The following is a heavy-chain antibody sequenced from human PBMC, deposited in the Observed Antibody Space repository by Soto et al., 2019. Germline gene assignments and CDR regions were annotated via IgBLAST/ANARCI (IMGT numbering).Heavy chain of an antibody. Sequence: PSETLSLTCAVSSGSICSSNWWSWVRQPPGKELEWIGEIYHSGSTNYNPSLQSRVTISVDKSKNQSSLKLNSVTAADTAIYYCARGSCTNGVCYFDYWGQGTLVTVSS. CDR3: ARGSCTNGVCYFDY. CDR2: IYHSGST. D-gene: IGHD2-8*01. CDR1: SGSICSSNW. J-gene: IGHJ4*02. V-gene: IGHV4-4*02.